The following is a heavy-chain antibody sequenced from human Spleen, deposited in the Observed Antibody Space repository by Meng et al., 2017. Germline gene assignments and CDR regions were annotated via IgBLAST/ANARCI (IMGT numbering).Heavy chain of an antibody. J-gene: IGHJ4*02. CDR3: ARGPTTMAHDFDY. CDR1: GGSVSSISYY. CDR2: ISYSGST. Sequence: QVQLQESGPGLVRAPETLALTCTVSGGSVSSISYYWSWIRQPPGRGLEWIGDISYSGSTRYNSSLMSRVTISVDTSKNQFSLKLSSVTAADTAVYYCARGPTTMAHDFDYWGQGTLVTVSS. V-gene: IGHV4-61*01. D-gene: IGHD4-11*01.